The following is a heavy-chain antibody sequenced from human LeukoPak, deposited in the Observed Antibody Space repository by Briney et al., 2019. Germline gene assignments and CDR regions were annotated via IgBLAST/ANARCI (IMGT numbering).Heavy chain of an antibody. Sequence: PSETLSLTCTVSGGSISSYYWSWIRQPAGKGLEWIGRIYTSGSTNYNPSLKSRVTMSVDTSKNQFSLKLSSVTAADTAVYYCARHSVTMVRGVIISLPSLFTLFDYWGQGTLVTVSS. D-gene: IGHD3-10*01. CDR1: GGSISSYY. V-gene: IGHV4-4*07. J-gene: IGHJ4*02. CDR3: ARHSVTMVRGVIISLPSLFTLFDY. CDR2: IYTSGST.